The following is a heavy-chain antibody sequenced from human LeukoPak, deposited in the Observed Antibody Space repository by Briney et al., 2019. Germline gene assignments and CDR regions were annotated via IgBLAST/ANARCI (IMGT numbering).Heavy chain of an antibody. CDR3: ARGAKWAYYFDY. J-gene: IGHJ4*02. CDR2: SNSDGGAT. D-gene: IGHD1-26*01. V-gene: IGHV3-74*01. Sequence: PGGSLRLSCTASGFTFSSYWMHWVRQAPGKGLVWVSRSNSDGGATNYADSVKGRFTISRDNAKDTLYLHMNSLTAEDTAVYYCARGAKWAYYFDYWGQGTLVTVSS. CDR1: GFTFSSYW.